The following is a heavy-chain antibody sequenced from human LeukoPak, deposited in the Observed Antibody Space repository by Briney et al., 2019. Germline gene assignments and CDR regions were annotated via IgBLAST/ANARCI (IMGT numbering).Heavy chain of an antibody. D-gene: IGHD4-17*01. CDR3: ARDHSGYGDYIRFDP. V-gene: IGHV4-31*03. CDR1: GGSISSGGYY. Sequence: SETLSLTCTVSGGSISSGGYYWSWIRQHPGKGLEWIGYIYYSGSTYYNPSLKSRVTISVDTSKNQFSLKLSSVTAADTAVYYCARDHSGYGDYIRFDPWGQGTLVTVSS. CDR2: IYYSGST. J-gene: IGHJ5*02.